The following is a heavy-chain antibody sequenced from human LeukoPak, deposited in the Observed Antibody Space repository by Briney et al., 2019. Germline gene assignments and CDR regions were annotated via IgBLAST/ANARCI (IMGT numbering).Heavy chain of an antibody. Sequence: QAGGSLRLSCAASGFTFSSYAMSWVRQAPGKGLEWVGFIRSKSNGGTTHYAASVGGRFTISRDDSNSIAYLQMNSLKTEDTAVYYCVRDYRYAGHGSVYWGQGTLVTVSS. CDR2: IRSKSNGGTT. V-gene: IGHV3-49*04. CDR3: VRDYRYAGHGSVY. D-gene: IGHD5-12*01. J-gene: IGHJ4*02. CDR1: GFTFSSYA.